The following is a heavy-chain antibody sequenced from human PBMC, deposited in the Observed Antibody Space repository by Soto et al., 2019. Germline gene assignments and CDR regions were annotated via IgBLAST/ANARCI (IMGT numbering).Heavy chain of an antibody. V-gene: IGHV1-69*01. CDR1: GVSFNNNG. Sequence: QVQLVQSGAEVKKPGSSVKVSCKTSGVSFNNNGIGWVRQAPGHGLEWMGGVSPPFRTSNYAPKFQGRISITADASTGTVNMELSSLKSEDTAQYYCARVLYYGSGSYSPYGMDVGGQGTTVTVSS. D-gene: IGHD3-10*01. CDR2: VSPPFRTS. CDR3: ARVLYYGSGSYSPYGMDV. J-gene: IGHJ6*02.